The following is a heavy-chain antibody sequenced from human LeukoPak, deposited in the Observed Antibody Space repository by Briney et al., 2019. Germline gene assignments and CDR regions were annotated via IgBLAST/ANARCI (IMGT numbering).Heavy chain of an antibody. D-gene: IGHD3-10*01. J-gene: IGHJ5*02. CDR1: ARSVSSNIYY. CDR3: ARVHITMVRGVSGWFDP. V-gene: IGHV4-61*01. Sequence: PSQTLSLTSTVAARSVSSNIYYCSWLRQPPGKGLEWIGYIYYSRSTNYNPSLKTRVTISVDTSKNQFSLKLTSVTAADTAVYYCARVHITMVRGVSGWFDPWGQGTLVTVSS. CDR2: IYYSRST.